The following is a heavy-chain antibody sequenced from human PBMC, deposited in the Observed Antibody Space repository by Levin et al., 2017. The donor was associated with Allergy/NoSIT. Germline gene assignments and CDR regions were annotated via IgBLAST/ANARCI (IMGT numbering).Heavy chain of an antibody. CDR1: GFTFSSYA. CDR2: ISYDGSNK. V-gene: IGHV3-30-3*01. CDR3: ARVYNWNSGGAFDI. J-gene: IGHJ3*02. Sequence: GESLKISCAASGFTFSSYAMHWVRQAPGKGLEWVAVISYDGSNKYYADSVKGRFTISRDNSKNTLYLQMNSLRAEDTAVYYCARVYNWNSGGAFDIWGQGTMVTVSS. D-gene: IGHD1-1*01.